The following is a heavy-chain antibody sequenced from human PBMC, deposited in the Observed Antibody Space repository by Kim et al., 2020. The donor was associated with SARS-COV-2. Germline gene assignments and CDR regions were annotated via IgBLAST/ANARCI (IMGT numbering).Heavy chain of an antibody. J-gene: IGHJ6*02. CDR1: GYTFTGYY. V-gene: IGHV1-2*02. D-gene: IGHD3-22*01. CDR3: ARDFYDSSEHYYYYYGMDV. Sequence: ASVKVSCKASGYTFTGYYIHWVRQAPGQGLEWMGWINPNSGDTNYAQKFQGRVTMTRDTSFSTAYMELSRLRSDDTAVYYCARDFYDSSEHYYYYYGMDVWGQGTTVTVPS. CDR2: INPNSGDT.